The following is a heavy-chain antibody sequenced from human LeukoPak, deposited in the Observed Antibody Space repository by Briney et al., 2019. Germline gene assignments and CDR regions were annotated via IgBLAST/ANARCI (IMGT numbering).Heavy chain of an antibody. CDR3: ARGPQVGAFDL. Sequence: SVKVSCKASGYTFTGYYMHWVRQAPGQGLEWMGGIIPILTTANYAQKFQGRVTITADESTSTAYMELSSLRSEDTAVYYCARGPQVGAFDLWGQGTMVTVSS. V-gene: IGHV1-69*13. J-gene: IGHJ3*01. CDR2: IIPILTTA. CDR1: GYTFTGYY. D-gene: IGHD1-26*01.